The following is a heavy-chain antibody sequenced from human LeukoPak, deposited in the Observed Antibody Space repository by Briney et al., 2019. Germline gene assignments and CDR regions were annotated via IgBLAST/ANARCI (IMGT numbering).Heavy chain of an antibody. Sequence: GKSLRLSCAASGFTFSGCGMHWVRQAPGKGLEWLAVMSFDGSDKYHADSVKGRITISRDNSKNTLYLQMNSLRAEDTAVFYCAKDLDTAGLYYYSMDVWGKGTTVTVPS. CDR1: GFTFSGCG. D-gene: IGHD5-18*01. V-gene: IGHV3-30*18. J-gene: IGHJ6*04. CDR3: AKDLDTAGLYYYSMDV. CDR2: MSFDGSDK.